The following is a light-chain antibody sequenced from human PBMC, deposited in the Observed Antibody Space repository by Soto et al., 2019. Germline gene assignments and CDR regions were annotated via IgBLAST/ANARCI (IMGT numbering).Light chain of an antibody. V-gene: IGKV1-5*01. CDR3: QQYNSYWRT. CDR2: DAS. J-gene: IGKJ1*01. Sequence: DIQMTQSPYTLSASVGDRVTITCRASQTISNWLAWYQQKPGKAPKLLIYDASSLESGVPSRFSGSGSGTEFTLTISSLQPDDFATYYCQQYNSYWRTFGQGTKVDIK. CDR1: QTISNW.